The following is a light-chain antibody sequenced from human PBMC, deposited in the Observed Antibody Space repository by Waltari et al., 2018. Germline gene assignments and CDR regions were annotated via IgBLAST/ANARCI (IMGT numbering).Light chain of an antibody. CDR1: QGISSY. J-gene: IGKJ4*01. Sequence: DIQMTQSQSSLSASVGDTVTITCRASQGISSYLNWFQQKPGKAPKLLIYATTTLQSGVPSRFSGSGSGTEFTLTSSSLQPEDFAAYYCLQHNSYPLTFGGGTKVEIK. CDR3: LQHNSYPLT. CDR2: ATT. V-gene: IGKV1-17*01.